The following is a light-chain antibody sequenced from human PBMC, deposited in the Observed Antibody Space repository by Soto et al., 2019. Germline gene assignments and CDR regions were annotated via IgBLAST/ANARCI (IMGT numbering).Light chain of an antibody. J-gene: IGKJ1*01. CDR3: QQYGSSPQT. CDR2: GAS. V-gene: IGKV3-20*01. CDR1: QSVSSSY. Sequence: PGERATLSCRTSQSVSSSYLAWYQQKPGQAPRLLIYGASSRATGIPDRFSGSGSGTDFTLTISRLEPEDFAVYYCQQYGSSPQTFGQGTKVDIK.